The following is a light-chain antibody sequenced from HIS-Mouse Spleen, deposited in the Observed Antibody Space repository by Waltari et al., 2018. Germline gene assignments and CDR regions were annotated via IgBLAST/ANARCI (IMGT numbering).Light chain of an antibody. CDR1: SSYVGGYNS. CDR2: EVS. CDR3: SSYAGSNNLV. Sequence: QSALTQPPSASGSPGQSVTISCTGTSSYVGGYNSVSWYQQHPGKAPKLMIYEVSKRPSGVPDRFSGSKSGNTASLTVSGLQAEDEADYYCSSYAGSNNLVFGGGTKLTVL. J-gene: IGLJ2*01. V-gene: IGLV2-8*01.